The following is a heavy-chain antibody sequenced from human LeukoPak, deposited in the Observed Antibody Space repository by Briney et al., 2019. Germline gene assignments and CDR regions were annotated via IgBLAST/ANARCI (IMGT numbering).Heavy chain of an antibody. CDR3: AKDSGERLISDY. Sequence: QPGRSLRLSCAASGFTFSSYGMHWVRQAPGKGLEWVAVISYDGSNKYYADSVKGRFTISRDNSKNTLYLQMNSLRAEDTGAYYCAKDSGERLISDYWGQGTLVTVSS. CDR2: ISYDGSNK. CDR1: GFTFSSYG. V-gene: IGHV3-30*18. J-gene: IGHJ4*02. D-gene: IGHD3-10*01.